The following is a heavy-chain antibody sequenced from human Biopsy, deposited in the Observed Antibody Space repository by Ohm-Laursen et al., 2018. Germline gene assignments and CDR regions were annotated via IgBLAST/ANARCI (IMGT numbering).Heavy chain of an antibody. V-gene: IGHV3-33*01. D-gene: IGHD5/OR15-5a*01. Sequence: RSLRLSCTASGFTFKNYNMHWVRQAPGKGLEWVAAIYNDGINEYYADSVKGRFTISRDDSKNTLYLQMNSLRVEDTAVFYCARDLRGHWFFDLWGRGTLVTVSS. CDR2: IYNDGINE. J-gene: IGHJ2*01. CDR1: GFTFKNYN. CDR3: ARDLRGHWFFDL.